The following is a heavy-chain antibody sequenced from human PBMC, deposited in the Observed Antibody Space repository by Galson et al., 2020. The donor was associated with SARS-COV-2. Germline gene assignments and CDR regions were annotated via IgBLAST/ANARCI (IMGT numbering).Heavy chain of an antibody. CDR3: ARQESGWAFDY. V-gene: IGHV5-51*01. Sequence: GESLKISCKCSGYSFNSYWIGWVRQMPGKGLEWMGIIYHGDSDPRYSPSFQGQVTISADKSISTAYLQWSSLKASDTAMYYCARQESGWAFDYWGQGTLVTVSS. CDR1: GYSFNSYW. J-gene: IGHJ4*02. D-gene: IGHD6-19*01. CDR2: IYHGDSDP.